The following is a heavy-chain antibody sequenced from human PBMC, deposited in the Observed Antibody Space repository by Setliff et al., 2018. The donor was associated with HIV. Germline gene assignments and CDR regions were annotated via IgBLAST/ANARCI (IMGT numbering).Heavy chain of an antibody. J-gene: IGHJ6*02. Sequence: ASVKASCKASGYTFTSYYMHWVRQAPGQGLEWMGWINPHSGDTNYAQKFQDRVTMTRDTSVNIAYMQLGRLRSDDTAVYYCARAPTLFGVEYYYYFGMDVWGQGTTVTVS. D-gene: IGHD3-3*01. CDR3: ARAPTLFGVEYYYYFGMDV. CDR2: INPHSGDT. V-gene: IGHV1-2*02. CDR1: GYTFTSYY.